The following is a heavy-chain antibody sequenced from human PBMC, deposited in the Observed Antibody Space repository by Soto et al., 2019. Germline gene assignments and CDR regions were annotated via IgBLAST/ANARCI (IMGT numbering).Heavy chain of an antibody. CDR3: VKDVYSGSSGQFDL. CDR2: ISATDVAT. V-gene: IGHV3-23*01. CDR1: GFSFSSYA. J-gene: IGHJ5*02. D-gene: IGHD1-26*01. Sequence: EVQLLESGGGLVQPGGSLRLSCAASGFSFSSYAMGWVRQAPGKGLEWVSIISATDVATYYADSVKGHFIIARDDSRRTLFLQMNSLRAEVTAVYHCVKDVYSGSSGQFDLWGQGTLVTVSS.